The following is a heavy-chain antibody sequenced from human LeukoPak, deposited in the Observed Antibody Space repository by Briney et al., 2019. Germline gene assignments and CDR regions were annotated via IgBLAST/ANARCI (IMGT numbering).Heavy chain of an antibody. Sequence: GGSLRLSCAASGFTFDDYAMHWVRQAPGKGLEWVSGISWNSGSIGYADSVKGRFTISRDNAKNSLYLQMNSLRAEDTAVYYCAKSGRVYYYYMDVWGKGTTVTISS. CDR3: AKSGRVYYYYMDV. J-gene: IGHJ6*03. V-gene: IGHV3-9*01. CDR1: GFTFDDYA. CDR2: ISWNSGSI. D-gene: IGHD1-26*01.